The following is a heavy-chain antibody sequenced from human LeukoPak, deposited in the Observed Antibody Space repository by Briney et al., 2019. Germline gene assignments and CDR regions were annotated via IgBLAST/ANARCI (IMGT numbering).Heavy chain of an antibody. J-gene: IGHJ1*01. Sequence: GGSLRLSCAVSGVTVSSNHMSWVRQAPGKGLEWVSAIYSGGGTYYADSVKGRFTISRDNAKNSLYLQMNSLRAEDTAVYYCARDWPTIAAAGTIPEYFQHWGQGTLVTVSS. D-gene: IGHD6-13*01. CDR3: ARDWPTIAAAGTIPEYFQH. CDR2: IYSGGGT. V-gene: IGHV3-53*01. CDR1: GVTVSSNH.